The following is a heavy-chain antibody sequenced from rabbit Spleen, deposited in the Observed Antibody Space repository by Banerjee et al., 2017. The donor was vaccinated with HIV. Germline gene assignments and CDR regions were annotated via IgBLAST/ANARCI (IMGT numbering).Heavy chain of an antibody. CDR1: GFSFSNKAV. D-gene: IGHD1-1*01. CDR2: INAVTGKA. J-gene: IGHJ3*01. CDR3: GRSDTFVCYLDL. Sequence: QEQLVESGGGLVKPEGSLKLSCTASGFSFSNKAVMCWVRQAPGKGLEWIACINAVTGKAVYASWAKGRYTFSKTSSTTVTLEMTSLTAADTATYFCGRSDTFVCYLDLWGQGTLVTVS. V-gene: IGHV1S45*01.